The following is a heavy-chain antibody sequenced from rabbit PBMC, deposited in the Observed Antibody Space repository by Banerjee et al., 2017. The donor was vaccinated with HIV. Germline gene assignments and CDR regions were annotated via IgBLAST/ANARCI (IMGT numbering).Heavy chain of an antibody. CDR1: GIDFSTYYY. D-gene: IGHD1-1*01. CDR2: IDIVSGNT. CDR3: ARDSGSGWYLDRLDL. V-gene: IGHV1S43*01. Sequence: QQQLEESGGGLVKPGGTLTLTCKASGIDFSTYYYMCWVRQAPGKGLELIACIDIVSGNTRYATWVNGRFTISKTSSTTVTLQMTSLTAADTATYFCARDSGSGWYLDRLDLWGPGTLVTVS. J-gene: IGHJ3*01.